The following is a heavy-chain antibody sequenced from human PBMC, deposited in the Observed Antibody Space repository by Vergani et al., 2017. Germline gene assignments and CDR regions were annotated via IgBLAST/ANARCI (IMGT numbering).Heavy chain of an antibody. D-gene: IGHD3-3*01. Sequence: QVQLVESGGGLVKPGGSLRLSCAASGFTFSDYYMSWIRQAPGKGLEWVSYIISSGSTIYYADSVKGRFTISRDNAKNSLYLQMNSLRAEDTAVYYCARDYKDFWSGYYYWYFDLWGRGTLVTVSS. CDR3: ARDYKDFWSGYYYWYFDL. V-gene: IGHV3-11*01. CDR2: IISSGSTI. J-gene: IGHJ2*01. CDR1: GFTFSDYY.